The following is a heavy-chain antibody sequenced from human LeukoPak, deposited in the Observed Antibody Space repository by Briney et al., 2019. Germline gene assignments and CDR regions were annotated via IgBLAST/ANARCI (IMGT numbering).Heavy chain of an antibody. CDR1: GFTFSSYV. Sequence: GGSLRLSCAASGFTFSSYVVHWVRQAPGKGLEWVAIISYDGSNEYYADSVKGRFTISRDNSKNTLYLQMNSLRAADTAVYYCAKSPWNGKFRAYFDYWGQGTLVTVSS. V-gene: IGHV3-30*04. CDR2: ISYDGSNE. CDR3: AKSPWNGKFRAYFDY. D-gene: IGHD1-1*01. J-gene: IGHJ4*02.